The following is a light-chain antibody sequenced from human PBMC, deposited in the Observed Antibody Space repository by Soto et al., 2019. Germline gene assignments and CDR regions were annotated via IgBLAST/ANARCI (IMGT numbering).Light chain of an antibody. Sequence: QSALTQPASVSGSPGQSITISCTGTSSDVGSYNLVSWYQQHPTKAPKLLIYEVSKRHSGVSNRFSGSKSDNTDSLTISGLQAEDEADYYCCSYAGRSTLAVFGGGTQLTVL. CDR1: SSDVGSYNL. V-gene: IGLV2-23*02. J-gene: IGLJ7*01. CDR2: EVS. CDR3: CSYAGRSTLAV.